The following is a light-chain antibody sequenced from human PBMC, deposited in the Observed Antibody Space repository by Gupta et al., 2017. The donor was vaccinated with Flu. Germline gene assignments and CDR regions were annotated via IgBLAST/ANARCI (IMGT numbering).Light chain of an antibody. CDR1: QSIGTW. CDR2: KAS. CDR3: QQYNSYSWT. Sequence: DIQMTQSPSTLSASVGDTVVISCRASQSIGTWLAWYQQKPGKSPKLLLYKASILESGVPSRFSGSGSGTXFSLTIXSLQPDDFATYYCQQYNSYSWTFGXGTKVEIK. V-gene: IGKV1-5*03. J-gene: IGKJ1*01.